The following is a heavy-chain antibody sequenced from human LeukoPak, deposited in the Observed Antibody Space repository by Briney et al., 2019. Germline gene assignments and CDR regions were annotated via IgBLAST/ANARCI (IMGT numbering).Heavy chain of an antibody. Sequence: GESLRLSCAASGFTFSSYWMHWVRQAPGKGLVWVSRINSDGSSTSYADSVKGRFTISRDNAKNTLYLQMNSLRAEDTAVYYCARDRLYYDSSGTLDYWGQGTLVTVSS. CDR3: ARDRLYYDSSGTLDY. CDR1: GFTFSSYW. J-gene: IGHJ4*02. CDR2: INSDGSST. V-gene: IGHV3-74*01. D-gene: IGHD3-22*01.